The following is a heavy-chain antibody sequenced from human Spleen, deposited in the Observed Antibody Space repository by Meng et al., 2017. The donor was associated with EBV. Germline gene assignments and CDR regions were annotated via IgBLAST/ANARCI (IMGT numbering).Heavy chain of an antibody. Sequence: QLPLQELGPRLVKPSETLALTCRGSGDSISRNNYSWGWMRQRPGKGLEWIGSIYYSWSTYYNPSLKSRVTISVDTSKNQFSLKLSSVTAADTAVYYCAAVVPAANDYWGQGTLVTVSS. CDR1: GDSISRNNYS. D-gene: IGHD2-2*01. CDR3: AAVVPAANDY. CDR2: IYYSWST. V-gene: IGHV4-39*01. J-gene: IGHJ4*02.